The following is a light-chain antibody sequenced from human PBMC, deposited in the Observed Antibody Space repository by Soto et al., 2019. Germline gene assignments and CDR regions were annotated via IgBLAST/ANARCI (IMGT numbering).Light chain of an antibody. CDR1: QSISGY. Sequence: DIQMTQSPSSLSGSAGDRVTITCRASQSISGYLNWYQQKPGKAPKVLMYGTSILQTGVSSRFSGSGSGTDFTLTINILQPEDFATYYCQQSYSTPWTFGQGTKVEIK. J-gene: IGKJ1*01. CDR2: GTS. V-gene: IGKV1-39*01. CDR3: QQSYSTPWT.